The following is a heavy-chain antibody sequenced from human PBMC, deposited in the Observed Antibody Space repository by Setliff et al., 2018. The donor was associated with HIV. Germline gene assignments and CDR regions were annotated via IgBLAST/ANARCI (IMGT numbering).Heavy chain of an antibody. V-gene: IGHV1-24*01. D-gene: IGHD6-19*01. CDR1: GYTLTELS. Sequence: ASVKVSCKVSGYTLTELSRHWVRQAPGKGLEWMGGFDPEDGNTIYAQKFQGGVTMTADTSTDTAYKELSSLRSEDTAVYYCATVSHTNVAAHDAFDIWGQGTMVTVSS. J-gene: IGHJ3*02. CDR3: ATVSHTNVAAHDAFDI. CDR2: FDPEDGNT.